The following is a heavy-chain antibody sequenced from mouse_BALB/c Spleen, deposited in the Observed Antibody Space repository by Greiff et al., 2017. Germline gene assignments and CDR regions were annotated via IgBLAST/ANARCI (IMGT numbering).Heavy chain of an antibody. V-gene: IGHV1-5*01. Sequence: EVKLEESGTVLARPGASVKMSCKASGYTFTSYWMHWVKQRPGQGLEWIGAIYPGNSDTSYNQKFKGKAKLTAVTSTSTAYMELSSLTNEDSAVYYCTLLRLRPTDWYFDVWGAGTTVTVSS. J-gene: IGHJ1*01. CDR3: TLLRLRPTDWYFDV. CDR1: GYTFTSYW. D-gene: IGHD1-2*01. CDR2: IYPGNSDT.